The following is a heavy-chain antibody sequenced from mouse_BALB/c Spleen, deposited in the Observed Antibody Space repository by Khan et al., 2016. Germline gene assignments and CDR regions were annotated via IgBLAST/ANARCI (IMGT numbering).Heavy chain of an antibody. D-gene: IGHD1-1*01. J-gene: IGHJ1*01. CDR1: GFTFTDYY. CDR2: IRDKANGYTT. V-gene: IGHV7-3*02. Sequence: EVELVESGGGLVQPGGSLRLSCATSGFTFTDYYMSWVRQPPGKALEWLAFIRDKANGYTTEYSASVKGRFSISRDNSQSILFLQMNTLRAENSATYYCVRDDYGRSYGRYFDVWGAGTTVTVSS. CDR3: VRDDYGRSYGRYFDV.